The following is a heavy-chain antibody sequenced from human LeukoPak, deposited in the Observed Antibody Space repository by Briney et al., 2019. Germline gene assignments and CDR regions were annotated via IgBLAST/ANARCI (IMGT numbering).Heavy chain of an antibody. CDR1: GFTFSSYA. CDR3: ARDDVAVAEGADY. V-gene: IGHV3-23*01. Sequence: QSGGSLRLSCAASGFTFSSYAMSWVRQAPGKGLEWVSGISGSGDNTYYADSVKGRFTISRDSSKNTLYLQMNSLRAEDTAVYYCARDDVAVAEGADYWGQGTLVTVSS. D-gene: IGHD6-19*01. J-gene: IGHJ4*02. CDR2: ISGSGDNT.